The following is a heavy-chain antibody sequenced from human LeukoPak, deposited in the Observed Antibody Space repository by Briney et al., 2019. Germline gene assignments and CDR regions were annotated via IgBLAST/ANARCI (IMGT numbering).Heavy chain of an antibody. D-gene: IGHD5-12*01. CDR2: LYYSGST. V-gene: IGHV4-59*11. CDR3: ARGISGHERALAFDL. Sequence: SETLSLTCTVSRGSITTHFWSWIRQPPGRGLEWVAYLYYSGSTTYNPSLKGRATMSIDTFQNQFSLRLTSVTAADTAVYYCARGISGHERALAFDLWGQGTLVTVSS. CDR1: RGSITTHF. J-gene: IGHJ4*02.